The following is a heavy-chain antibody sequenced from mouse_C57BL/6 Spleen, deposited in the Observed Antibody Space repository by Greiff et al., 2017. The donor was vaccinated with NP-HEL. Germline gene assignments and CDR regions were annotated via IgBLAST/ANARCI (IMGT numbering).Heavy chain of an antibody. J-gene: IGHJ3*01. Sequence: QVQLQQPGTELVKPGASVKLSCKASGYTFTSYWMHWVKQRPGQGLEWIGNINPSNGGTNYNEKFKSKATLTVDKSSSTAYMQLSSLTSEDSAVDYCAREETAQGRRFAYWGQGTLVTVSA. CDR1: GYTFTSYW. V-gene: IGHV1-53*01. CDR2: INPSNGGT. CDR3: AREETAQGRRFAY. D-gene: IGHD3-2*02.